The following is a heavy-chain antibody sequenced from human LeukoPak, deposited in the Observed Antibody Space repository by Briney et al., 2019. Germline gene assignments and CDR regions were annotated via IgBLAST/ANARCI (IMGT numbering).Heavy chain of an antibody. CDR3: ARENTWVDAFDM. V-gene: IGHV7-4-1*02. J-gene: IGHJ3*02. CDR2: IDTTTGSP. Sequence: ASVKVSCKASGYTLTAYPIHWVRQAPGQGLEWMGWIDTTTGSPTYAQGFTGRFVFSLDTSVSTAYLQISSLKAEDTAVYYCARENTWVDAFDMWGRGTMVTVSS. D-gene: IGHD2/OR15-2a*01. CDR1: GYTLTAYP.